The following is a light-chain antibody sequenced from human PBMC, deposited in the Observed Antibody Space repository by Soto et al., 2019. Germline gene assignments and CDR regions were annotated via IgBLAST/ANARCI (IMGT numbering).Light chain of an antibody. J-gene: IGKJ5*01. CDR1: QDIVNW. V-gene: IGKV1-39*01. Sequence: DIQMTQSPSFLSASVGDRXXXXXXASQDIVNWLAWYQQTPGKAPKLLIYAASSLQSEVPSRFSGSGSGTDFTLTITSLQPEDFATYYCQQSYGTPITFGQGTRLEIK. CDR2: AAS. CDR3: QQSYGTPIT.